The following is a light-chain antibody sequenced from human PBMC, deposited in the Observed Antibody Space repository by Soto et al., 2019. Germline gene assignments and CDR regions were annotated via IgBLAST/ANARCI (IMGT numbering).Light chain of an antibody. CDR1: SSDVGGYNY. Sequence: QSALTQPPSASGSPGQSVTISCTGTSSDVGGYNYVSWYQQYPGKVPKLMVYEVNKRPSGVPDRFSGSKSGNTASLTVSGLQAEDEADYYCTSYAGGNNGVGTGTKVTVL. V-gene: IGLV2-8*01. CDR2: EVN. CDR3: TSYAGGNNG. J-gene: IGLJ1*01.